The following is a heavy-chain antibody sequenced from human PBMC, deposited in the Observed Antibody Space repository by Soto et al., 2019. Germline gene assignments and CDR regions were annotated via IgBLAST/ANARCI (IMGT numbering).Heavy chain of an antibody. CDR1: GFTFSSYA. Sequence: PGGSLRLSCAASGFTFSSYAMHWVRQAPGKGLEWVAVISYDGSNKYYADSVKGRFTISRDNSKNTLYLQMNSLRAEDTAVYYCARDLPSLDLRSGYALDYHYYRLAVWGQGTTVTGSS. CDR3: ARDLPSLDLRSGYALDYHYYRLAV. J-gene: IGHJ6*02. D-gene: IGHD3-22*01. V-gene: IGHV3-30-3*01. CDR2: ISYDGSNK.